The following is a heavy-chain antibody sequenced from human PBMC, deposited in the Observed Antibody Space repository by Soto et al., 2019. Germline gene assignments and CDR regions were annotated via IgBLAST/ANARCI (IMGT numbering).Heavy chain of an antibody. CDR3: ARLGRGTTSYYYMDV. J-gene: IGHJ6*03. CDR1: GGSISSYY. D-gene: IGHD1-7*01. V-gene: IGHV4-59*08. Sequence: SETLSLTCTVSGGSISSYYWSWIRQPPGKGLEWIGYIYYSGSTNYNPSLKSRVTISVDTSKNQFSLKLSSVTAADTAVYYCARLGRGTTSYYYMDVWGKGTTVTVSS. CDR2: IYYSGST.